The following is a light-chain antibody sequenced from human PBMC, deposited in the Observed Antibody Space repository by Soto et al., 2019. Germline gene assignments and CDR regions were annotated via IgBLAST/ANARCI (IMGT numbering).Light chain of an antibody. V-gene: IGLV4-60*02. Sequence: QSVLTQSSSASASLGSSVKLTCTLSSENSSYIIAWHQQQPGKAPRYLMKLEGSGSYNKGSGVPDRFSGSSSGADRYLTISNLQFEDEADYYCETWDSNTHTVFGGGTKLTVL. J-gene: IGLJ3*02. CDR3: ETWDSNTHTV. CDR1: SENSSYI. CDR2: LEGSGSY.